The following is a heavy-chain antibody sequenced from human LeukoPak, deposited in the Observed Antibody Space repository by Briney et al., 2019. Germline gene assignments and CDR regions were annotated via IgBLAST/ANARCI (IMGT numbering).Heavy chain of an antibody. Sequence: PGGSLRLSCAASGFTFNGYWMSWVRQAPGKGLEWVANIKEDGSAQYYVGSVKGRFTISRDNAKNSLNLQMNSLRAEDTAVYYCATSSNAPGNHWXXGTLVTVSS. CDR2: IKEDGSAQ. CDR1: GFTFNGYW. CDR3: ATSSNAPGNH. V-gene: IGHV3-7*01. D-gene: IGHD2-2*01. J-gene: IGHJ5*02.